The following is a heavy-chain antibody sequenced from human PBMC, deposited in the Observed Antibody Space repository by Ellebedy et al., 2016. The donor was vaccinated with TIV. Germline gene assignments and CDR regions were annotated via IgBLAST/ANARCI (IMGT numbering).Heavy chain of an antibody. Sequence: GESLKISCAASGFTFSSYGMHWVRQAPGKGLEWVSAISGSGGSTYYADSVKGRFTISRDNSKNTLYLLMDSLRAEDAAVYYCAKASAAARPYFFDYWGQGTLVTVSS. V-gene: IGHV3-23*01. CDR2: ISGSGGST. CDR3: AKASAAARPYFFDY. D-gene: IGHD6-6*01. CDR1: GFTFSSYG. J-gene: IGHJ4*02.